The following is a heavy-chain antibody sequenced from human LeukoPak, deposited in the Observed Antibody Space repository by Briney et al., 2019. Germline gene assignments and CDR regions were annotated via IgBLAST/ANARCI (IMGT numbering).Heavy chain of an antibody. V-gene: IGHV4-61*02. J-gene: IGHJ3*02. CDR1: GGSISSGNYY. CDR2: VYTSGST. CDR3: ARNLDYGGYASAFDI. Sequence: PSETLSLTCTVSGGSISSGNYYWSWIRQPAGKGLEWIGRVYTSGSTKYKPSLKSRVTISLDTSKNQFSLKLRSVTAADTAVYYCARNLDYGGYASAFDIWGQGTMVTVSS. D-gene: IGHD4-17*01.